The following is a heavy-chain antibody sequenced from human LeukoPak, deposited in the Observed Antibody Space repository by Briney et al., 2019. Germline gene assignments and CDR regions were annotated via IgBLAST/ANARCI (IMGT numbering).Heavy chain of an antibody. CDR2: IYTSGST. CDR1: GGSISSYY. Sequence: SETLSLTCTVSGGSISSYYWSWIRQPAGKGLEWIGRIYTSGSTNYNPSLKSRVTMSVDTSKDQFSLKLSSVTAADTAVYYCATTVGTSTVTPFDYWGQGTLVTVSS. CDR3: ATTVGTSTVTPFDY. J-gene: IGHJ4*02. V-gene: IGHV4-4*07. D-gene: IGHD4-17*01.